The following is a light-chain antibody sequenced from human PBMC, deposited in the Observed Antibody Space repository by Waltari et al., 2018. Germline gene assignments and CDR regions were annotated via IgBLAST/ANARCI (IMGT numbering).Light chain of an antibody. CDR1: NSNIGRTS. CDR3: AAWDDSLSVTYV. CDR2: RDN. Sequence: QSVLTQPPSTSGTPGQTVTISCSGTNSNIGRTSVFWYQQLPGTAPKLLIYRDNQRPSGVPARFSASKSGTSAALAIRGLRSEDEADYYCAAWDDSLSVTYVFGSGTRVTV. J-gene: IGLJ1*01. V-gene: IGLV1-47*01.